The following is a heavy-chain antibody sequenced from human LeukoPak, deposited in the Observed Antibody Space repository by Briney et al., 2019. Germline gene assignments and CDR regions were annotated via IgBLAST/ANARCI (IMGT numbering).Heavy chain of an antibody. CDR2: IYPGDSDT. CDR1: GYSFTSYW. J-gene: IGHJ4*02. D-gene: IGHD3-22*01. V-gene: IGHV5-51*01. CDR3: ARPLDSSGYYTFDY. Sequence: GESPKISCKGSGYSFTSYWIGWVRPMPGKGLEWMGIIYPGDSDTRYSPSFQGQVTISADKSISTAYLQWSSLKASDTAMYYCARPLDSSGYYTFDYWGQGTLVTVSS.